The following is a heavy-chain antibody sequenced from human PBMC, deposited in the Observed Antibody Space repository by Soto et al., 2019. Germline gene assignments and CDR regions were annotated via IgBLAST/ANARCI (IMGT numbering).Heavy chain of an antibody. Sequence: EVQLVESGGGLVKPGESLRLSCAASGFTFYSFSMNWVRQAAGRGPEWVSSIDTTSNYIYYADSVRGRFTISRDNAKESLYLQMYSLRAEDTDVYYCVRDIGQYFRSGYMDVWGRGTTVTVSS. CDR3: VRDIGQYFRSGYMDV. J-gene: IGHJ6*03. V-gene: IGHV3-21*01. CDR1: GFTFYSFS. CDR2: IDTTSNYI. D-gene: IGHD3-9*01.